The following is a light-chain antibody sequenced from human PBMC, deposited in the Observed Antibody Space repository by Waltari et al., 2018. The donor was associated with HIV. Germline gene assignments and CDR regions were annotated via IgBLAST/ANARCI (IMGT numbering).Light chain of an antibody. V-gene: IGKV1-9*01. CDR1: EVINNY. CDR3: QQLGT. Sequence: DIKLTQSPSYLSASVGESVTVPCRASEVINNYLAWYQQTPGTAPKLLVYAASTLQNGVPSRFSGRGSGTEFTLTIDSLQPEDFATYYCQQLGTFGPGTTVDIK. J-gene: IGKJ3*01. CDR2: AAS.